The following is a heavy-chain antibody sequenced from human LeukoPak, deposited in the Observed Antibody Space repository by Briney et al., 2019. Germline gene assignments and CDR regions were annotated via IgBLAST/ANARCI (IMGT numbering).Heavy chain of an antibody. CDR1: GGSFSGYY. Sequence: SETLSLTCAVYGGSFSGYYWSWIRQPPGKGLEWIGEINHSGSTNYNPSLKSRVTISVDTSKNQFSLKLSSVTAADTAVYYCARGDFWSPFGAFDIWGQGTMVTVSS. V-gene: IGHV4-34*01. D-gene: IGHD3-3*01. J-gene: IGHJ3*02. CDR3: ARGDFWSPFGAFDI. CDR2: INHSGST.